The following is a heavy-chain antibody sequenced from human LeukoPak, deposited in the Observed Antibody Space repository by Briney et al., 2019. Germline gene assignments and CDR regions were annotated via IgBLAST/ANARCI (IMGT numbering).Heavy chain of an antibody. CDR1: GYSISSGYY. CDR3: ARAVYYDSSGYYHNFDY. J-gene: IGHJ4*02. CDR2: IYHSGST. V-gene: IGHV4-38-2*01. Sequence: SETLSLTCAVSGYSISSGYYRGWIRQPPGKGLEWIGSIYHSGSTYYNPSLKSRVTISVDTSKNQFSLKLSSVTAADTAVYYCARAVYYDSSGYYHNFDYWGQGTLVTVSS. D-gene: IGHD3-22*01.